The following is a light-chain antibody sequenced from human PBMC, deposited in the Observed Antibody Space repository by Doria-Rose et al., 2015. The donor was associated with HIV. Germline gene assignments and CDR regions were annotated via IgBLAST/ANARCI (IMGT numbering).Light chain of an antibody. Sequence: DIQLTQSPESLGMSLGERATLNCKSNQSLLYTSKNYLAWYQQKPGQPPNLLIDWASTRQSGVPARFSGSGSGTDFTLTISSLEAEDVAVYHCQQYYDTPSFDPGTTVDIK. CDR3: QQYYDTPS. V-gene: IGKV4-1*01. J-gene: IGKJ3*01. CDR1: QSLLYTSKNY. CDR2: WAS.